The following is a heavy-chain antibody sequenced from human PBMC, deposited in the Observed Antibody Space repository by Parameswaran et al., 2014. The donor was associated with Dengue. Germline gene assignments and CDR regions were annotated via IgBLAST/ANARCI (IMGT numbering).Heavy chain of an antibody. D-gene: IGHD2-2*01. CDR2: ISGSGGST. CDR3: AKYDQLLLRWFDP. Sequence: VRQAPGKGLERVSAISGSGGSTYYADSVKGRFTISRDNSKNTLYLQMNSLRAEDTAVYYCAKYDQLLLRWFDPWGQGTLVTVSS. V-gene: IGHV3-23*01. J-gene: IGHJ5*02.